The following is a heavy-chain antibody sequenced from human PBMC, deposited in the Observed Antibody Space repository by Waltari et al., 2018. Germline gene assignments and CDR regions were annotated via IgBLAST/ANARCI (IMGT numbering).Heavy chain of an antibody. J-gene: IGHJ4*02. D-gene: IGHD6-13*01. CDR2: IIPIFGTA. Sequence: QVQLVQSGAEVKKPGSSVKVSCKASGSTFSSYASSWVRQAPGQGLEWMGGIIPIFGTANYAQKFQGRVTITADESTSTAYMELSSLRSEDTAVYYCARVPRIAAAGSYYFDYWGQGTLVTVSS. V-gene: IGHV1-69*12. CDR1: GSTFSSYA. CDR3: ARVPRIAAAGSYYFDY.